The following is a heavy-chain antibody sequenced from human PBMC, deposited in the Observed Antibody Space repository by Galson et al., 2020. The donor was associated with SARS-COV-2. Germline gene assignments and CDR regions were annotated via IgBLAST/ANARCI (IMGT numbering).Heavy chain of an antibody. CDR2: IYYSGST. J-gene: IGHJ6*02. CDR1: GGSISSSSYY. V-gene: IGHV4-39*01. D-gene: IGHD6-19*01. CDR3: ARQGSSGGYYYYYGMDV. Sequence: SQTLSLTCTVSGGSISSSSYYWGWIRQPPGKGLEWIGSIYYSGSTYYNPSLKSRVTISVDTSKNQFSLKLSSVTAADTAVYYCARQGSSGGYYYYYGMDVWGQGTTVTVSS.